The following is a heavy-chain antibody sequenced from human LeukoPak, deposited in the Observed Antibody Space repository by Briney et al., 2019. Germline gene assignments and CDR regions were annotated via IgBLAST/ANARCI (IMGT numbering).Heavy chain of an antibody. Sequence: SVKVSCKASGGTFSSYAISWVRQAPGQGLEWMGGIIPVFGTANYAQKFQGRVTITADEPTSTAYMELSSLRSEDTAVYYCASGFPGDIVLMEYGMDVWGQGTTVTVSS. D-gene: IGHD2-8*01. CDR1: GGTFSSYA. V-gene: IGHV1-69*13. CDR3: ASGFPGDIVLMEYGMDV. CDR2: IIPVFGTA. J-gene: IGHJ6*02.